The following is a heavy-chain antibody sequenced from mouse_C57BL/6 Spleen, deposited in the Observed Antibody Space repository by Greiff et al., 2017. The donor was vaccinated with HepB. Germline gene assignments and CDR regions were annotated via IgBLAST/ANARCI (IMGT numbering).Heavy chain of an antibody. Sequence: VQGVESGAELVKPGASVKISCKASGYAFSSYWMNWVKQRPGKGLEWIGQIYPGDGDTNYNGKFKGKATLTADKSSSTAYMQLSSLTSEDSAVYFCARGGNYYGSSYGYWGQGTTLTVSS. D-gene: IGHD1-1*01. J-gene: IGHJ2*01. V-gene: IGHV1-80*01. CDR2: IYPGDGDT. CDR1: GYAFSSYW. CDR3: ARGGNYYGSSYGY.